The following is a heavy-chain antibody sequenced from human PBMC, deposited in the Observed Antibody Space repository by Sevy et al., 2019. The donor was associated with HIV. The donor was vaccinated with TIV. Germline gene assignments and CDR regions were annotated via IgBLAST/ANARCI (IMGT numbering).Heavy chain of an antibody. CDR1: GGSISSYY. V-gene: IGHV4-59*01. Sequence: SETLSLTCTVSGGSISSYYWSWIRQPPGKGLEWIGYIYYSGSTNYNPSLKSRVTISVDTSKNQFSLKLSSVTAADTAVYYCARGGSTYYDILTGYYQPSYGMDVWGQGTTVTVSS. D-gene: IGHD3-9*01. J-gene: IGHJ6*02. CDR2: IYYSGST. CDR3: ARGGSTYYDILTGYYQPSYGMDV.